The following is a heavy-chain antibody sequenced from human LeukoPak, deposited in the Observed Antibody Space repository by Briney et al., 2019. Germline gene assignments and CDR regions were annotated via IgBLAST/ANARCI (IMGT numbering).Heavy chain of an antibody. Sequence: GGSLRLSCAASGFSFNSDWMDWVRQAPGKGLDWVAVISYDGSTKYYADSVKGRFAISRDNSKNTLYLQMNSLRAEDTAVYYCARTPRDGYNSLDYWGQGTLVTVSS. CDR3: ARTPRDGYNSLDY. V-gene: IGHV3-30*09. CDR1: GFSFNSDW. J-gene: IGHJ4*02. CDR2: ISYDGSTK. D-gene: IGHD5-24*01.